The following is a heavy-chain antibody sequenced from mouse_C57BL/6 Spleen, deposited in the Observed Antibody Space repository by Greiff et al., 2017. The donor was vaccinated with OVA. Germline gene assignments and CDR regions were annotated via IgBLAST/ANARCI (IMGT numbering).Heavy chain of an antibody. V-gene: IGHV1-69*01. D-gene: IGHD1-1*01. J-gene: IGHJ2*01. CDR3: ALMTTVVAYDY. Sequence: QVQLQQPGAELVMPGASVKLSCKASGYTFTSYWMHWVKQRPGQGLEWIGEIDPSDSYTNYNQKFKGKSTLTVDKSSSTAYMQLSSLTSEDSAVYYCALMTTVVAYDYWGQGTTLTVSS. CDR1: GYTFTSYW. CDR2: IDPSDSYT.